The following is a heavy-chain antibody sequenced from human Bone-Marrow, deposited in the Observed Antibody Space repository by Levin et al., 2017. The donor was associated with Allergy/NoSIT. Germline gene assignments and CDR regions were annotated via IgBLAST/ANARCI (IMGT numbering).Heavy chain of an antibody. D-gene: IGHD2-21*01. CDR3: ARLWGMDV. V-gene: IGHV4-59*08. CDR1: GGSISSYY. CDR2: IYYSGST. Sequence: MASETLSLTCTVSGGSISSYYWSWIRQPPGKGLEWIGYIYYSGSTNYNPSLKSRVTISVDTSKNQFSLKLSSVTAADTAVYYCARLWGMDVWGQGTTVTVSS. J-gene: IGHJ6*02.